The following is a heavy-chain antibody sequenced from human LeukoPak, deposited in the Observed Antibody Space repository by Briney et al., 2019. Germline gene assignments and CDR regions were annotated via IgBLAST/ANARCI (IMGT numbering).Heavy chain of an antibody. Sequence: GGSLRLSCAASGFTFSSYAMHWVRQGPGEGLEWVALISYDGSNKYYADSVKGRFTISRDNSKNTLYLHMNSLRAGDTAVYYCARGIYDSSGYGDYWGQGTLVTVSS. CDR1: GFTFSSYA. D-gene: IGHD3-22*01. CDR2: ISYDGSNK. V-gene: IGHV3-30-3*01. J-gene: IGHJ4*02. CDR3: ARGIYDSSGYGDY.